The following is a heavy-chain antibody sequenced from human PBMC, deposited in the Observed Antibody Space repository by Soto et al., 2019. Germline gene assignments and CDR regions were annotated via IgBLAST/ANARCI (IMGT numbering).Heavy chain of an antibody. CDR3: ARAIVVVVPAAIVYYYGMDV. Sequence: SVKVSCKASGYTFTSYGISWVRQAPGQGLEWMGWISAYNGNTNYAQKLQGRVTMTTDTSTSTAYMELRSLRSDDTAVYYCARAIVVVVPAAIVYYYGMDVWGQGTTVTVSS. J-gene: IGHJ6*02. D-gene: IGHD2-2*01. CDR2: ISAYNGNT. CDR1: GYTFTSYG. V-gene: IGHV1-18*01.